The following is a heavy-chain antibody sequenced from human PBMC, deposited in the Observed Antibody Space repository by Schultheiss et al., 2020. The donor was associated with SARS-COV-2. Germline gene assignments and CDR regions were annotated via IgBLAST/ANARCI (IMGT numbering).Heavy chain of an antibody. D-gene: IGHD4/OR15-4a*01. CDR2: ISRSGGSI. J-gene: IGHJ4*02. V-gene: IGHV3-23*01. CDR3: ARDYGAFKLDY. Sequence: GGSLRLSCAASGFSVSSNYLGWVRQAPGKGLEWVSVISRSGGSIKYADSVKGRFTISRDNSKNTLYLQMDSLRSEDTAVYYCARDYGAFKLDYWGQGTLVTVSS. CDR1: GFSVSSNY.